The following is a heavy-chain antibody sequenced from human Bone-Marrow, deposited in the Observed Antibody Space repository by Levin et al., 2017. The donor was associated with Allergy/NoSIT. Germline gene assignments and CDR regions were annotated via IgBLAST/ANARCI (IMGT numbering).Heavy chain of an antibody. CDR2: FDPEDGET. Sequence: GESLKISCKVSGYTLTELSMHWVRQAPGKGLEWMGGFDPEDGETIYAQKFQGRVTMTEDTSTDTAYMELSSLRSEDTAVYYCATGRIAVAGRRGFDYWGQGTLVTVSS. J-gene: IGHJ4*02. CDR3: ATGRIAVAGRRGFDY. D-gene: IGHD6-19*01. V-gene: IGHV1-24*01. CDR1: GYTLTELS.